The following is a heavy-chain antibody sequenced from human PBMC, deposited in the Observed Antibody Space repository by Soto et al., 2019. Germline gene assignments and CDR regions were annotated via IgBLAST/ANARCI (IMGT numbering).Heavy chain of an antibody. CDR3: ARGPGNFYYFDY. Sequence: GGSLRLSCAASGFSFSNYGMHWVRQAPGKGLEWVAVIWYDGSNKYFADSVKGRFSISRDSSKNTLFLQMNSLRFEDTAVYYCARGPGNFYYFDYWDQGILVTVSS. J-gene: IGHJ4*02. CDR1: GFSFSNYG. V-gene: IGHV3-33*01. D-gene: IGHD1-7*01. CDR2: IWYDGSNK.